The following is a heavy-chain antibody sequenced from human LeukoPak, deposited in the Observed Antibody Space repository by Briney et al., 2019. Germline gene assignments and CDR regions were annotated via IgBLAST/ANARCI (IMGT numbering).Heavy chain of an antibody. J-gene: IGHJ4*02. V-gene: IGHV4-34*01. Sequence: SETLSLTCAVYGGSFSGYYWSWIRQPPGKGLEWIGEINHSGSTNYNPSLKSRVTISVDTSKNQFSLKLSSVTAADTAVYYCARGRYSYGYVYWGQGTLVTVSS. CDR3: ARGRYSYGYVY. D-gene: IGHD5-18*01. CDR2: INHSGST. CDR1: GGSFSGYY.